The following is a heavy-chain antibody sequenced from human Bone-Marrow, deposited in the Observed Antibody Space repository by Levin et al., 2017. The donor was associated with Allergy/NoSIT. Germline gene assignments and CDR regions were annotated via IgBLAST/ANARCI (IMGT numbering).Heavy chain of an antibody. V-gene: IGHV4-59*01. CDR1: GGSIRNFY. CDR3: ARITHYDDGSSDYDTGYCFDF. Sequence: SETLSLTCTVSGGSIRNFYWSWIRQPPGKRLEWIGYIYYSGSTNYNPSLQSRVTISVDTSKNQFSLKLTSVTAADTAVYYCARITHYDDGSSDYDTGYCFDFWGQGALVTVSS. J-gene: IGHJ4*02. CDR2: IYYSGST. D-gene: IGHD3-22*01.